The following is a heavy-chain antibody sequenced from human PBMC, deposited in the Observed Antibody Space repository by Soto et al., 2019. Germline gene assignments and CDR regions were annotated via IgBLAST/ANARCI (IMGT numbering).Heavy chain of an antibody. CDR1: GDSIRSYY. V-gene: IGHV4-59*01. D-gene: IGHD3-22*01. Sequence: QVQLQESGPGLVKPSETLSLTCTVSGDSIRSYYWSWIRQPPGKGLEWIGYIYDSGSTNYNPSLKSRVTISVDTSKSQFSLKLSSVTAGDTAVYYCARDRAYYESSGLYFDYWGQGTLVTVSS. CDR2: IYDSGST. J-gene: IGHJ4*02. CDR3: ARDRAYYESSGLYFDY.